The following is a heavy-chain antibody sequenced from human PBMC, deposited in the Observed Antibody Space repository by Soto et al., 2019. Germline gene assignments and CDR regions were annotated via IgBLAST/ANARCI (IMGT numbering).Heavy chain of an antibody. D-gene: IGHD6-13*01. CDR3: AKQGTSWYHYDC. CDR2: ISYDGSNK. J-gene: IGHJ4*02. Sequence: PGGSLRLSCAASGFTFSSYGMHWVRHGPGKGLEWVAVISYDGSNKNYAGSVKGRFTISSDNSKNTLYLQMNSLRAEDTAVYYCAKQGTSWYHYDCWGQGTLVTVSS. V-gene: IGHV3-30*18. CDR1: GFTFSSYG.